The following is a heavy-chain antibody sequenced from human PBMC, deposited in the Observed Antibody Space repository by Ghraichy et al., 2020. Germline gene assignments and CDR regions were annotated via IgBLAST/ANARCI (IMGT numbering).Heavy chain of an antibody. J-gene: IGHJ4*02. CDR1: GGSIISSNYY. V-gene: IGHV4-39*01. CDR3: ARLIRQPRGVDY. Sequence: SETLSLTCTVSGGSIISSNYYWGWIRQPPGKGLEWIGNIYFSGSTYYNPSLKSRVTISVDTSKNQFSLRLSSVTAADTAVYYCARLIRQPRGVDYWGQGTLVTVSS. CDR2: IYFSGST. D-gene: IGHD3-10*01.